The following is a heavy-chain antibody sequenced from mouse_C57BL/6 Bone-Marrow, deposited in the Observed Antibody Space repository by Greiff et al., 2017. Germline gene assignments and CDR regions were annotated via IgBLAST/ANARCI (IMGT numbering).Heavy chain of an antibody. CDR3: ARSGYYSNYDWYFDV. J-gene: IGHJ1*03. D-gene: IGHD2-5*01. CDR1: GYSFTDYN. CDR2: INPNYGTT. Sequence: EVQRVESGPELVKPGASVKISCKASGYSFTDYNMNWVKQSHGKSLEWIGVINPNYGTTSYNQKFKGKATLTVDQSSRTAYMQLNSLTSEASAVYYCARSGYYSNYDWYFDVWGTGTTVTVSS. V-gene: IGHV1-39*01.